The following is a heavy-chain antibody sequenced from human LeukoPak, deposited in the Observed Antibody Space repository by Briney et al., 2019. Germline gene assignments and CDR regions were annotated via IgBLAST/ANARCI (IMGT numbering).Heavy chain of an antibody. CDR2: TYYRSKWFY. D-gene: IGHD1-1*01. CDR1: GDSVSNTGAA. CDR3: TRDPPNDQSYDL. Sequence: SQTLSLTCAISGDSVSNTGAAWKWIRQSPSRGFEWLGRTYYRSKWFYDYAVSVKSRIIISPDTSKNQFSLQLNSMTPEDTAMYYCTRDPPNDQSYDLWGQGTLVTVSS. V-gene: IGHV6-1*01. J-gene: IGHJ5*02.